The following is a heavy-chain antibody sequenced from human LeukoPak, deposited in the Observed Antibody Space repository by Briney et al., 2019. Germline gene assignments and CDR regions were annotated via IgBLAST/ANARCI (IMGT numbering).Heavy chain of an antibody. J-gene: IGHJ4*02. CDR2: IRSSGSSV. V-gene: IGHV3-11*04. CDR1: GFTFNDYD. CDR3: ARVKEDSSADY. D-gene: IGHD3-22*01. Sequence: GGSLRLSCAASGFTFNDYDMNWIRQAPGKGLEWVSYIRSSGSSVSYIDSVKGRFTISRDNAKNSLYLQMNSLRAEDTAVYYCARVKEDSSADYWGQGTLVTVSS.